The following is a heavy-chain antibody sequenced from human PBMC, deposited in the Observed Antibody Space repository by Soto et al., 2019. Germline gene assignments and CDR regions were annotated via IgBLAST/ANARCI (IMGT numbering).Heavy chain of an antibody. V-gene: IGHV1-3*01. CDR2: INPGNGNT. J-gene: IGHJ2*01. D-gene: IGHD2-15*01. Sequence: GASVKVSCKASGYTFINYAIHWVRQAPGQRLEWMGWINPGNGNTKYSQKFQGRVTITRDTSASTAYMELSSLRSEDTAVYYCAREQVVVATTPHWYFDLWGRGTLVTVSS. CDR3: AREQVVVATTPHWYFDL. CDR1: GYTFINYA.